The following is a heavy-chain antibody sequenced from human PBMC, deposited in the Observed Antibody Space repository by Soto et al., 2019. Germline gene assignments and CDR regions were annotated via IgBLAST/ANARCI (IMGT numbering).Heavy chain of an antibody. CDR1: GFDFSGST. CDR3: FRENYFYYHGMDV. J-gene: IGHJ6*02. V-gene: IGHV3-73*02. Sequence: EVQLVESGGGLVLPGGSLTLSCAGSGFDFSGSTIHWVRQASGKGLEWVGRIRSKDNSYATAYAVSVKGRFFISRDDSKTTPYLLMNSLKIDDTAVYYCFRENYFYYHGMDVWGQGTTLTVSS. CDR2: IRSKDNSYAT.